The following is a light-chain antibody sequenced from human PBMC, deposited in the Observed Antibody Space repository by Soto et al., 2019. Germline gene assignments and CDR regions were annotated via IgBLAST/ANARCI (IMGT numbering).Light chain of an antibody. CDR1: QSVSSN. J-gene: IGKJ5*01. V-gene: IGKV3-11*01. CDR3: QQRSNWPPEIT. CDR2: DVF. Sequence: EMVLTQSPATLSVSPGERATLSCRAIQSVSSNLAWYHQKPGQAPRLLIYDVFNRATGIPARFSGSGSGTDFTLTISSLEPEDFAVYYCQQRSNWPPEITFGQGTRLE.